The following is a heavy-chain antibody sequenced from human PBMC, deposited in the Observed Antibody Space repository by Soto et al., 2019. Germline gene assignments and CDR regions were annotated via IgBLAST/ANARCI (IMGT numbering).Heavy chain of an antibody. Sequence: PSETLSLTCAVSGYSISSSNWWGWIRQPAGKGLEWVGYIFLSGSTYYNPSLKSRVTMSVDTSKNRFSLNRSSVTAVDTTVYYCARMEGCNITSCYSWFDPWGQGTLVTVSS. CDR1: GYSISSSNW. V-gene: IGHV4-28*01. CDR3: ARMEGCNITSCYSWFDP. J-gene: IGHJ5*02. D-gene: IGHD2-2*02. CDR2: IFLSGST.